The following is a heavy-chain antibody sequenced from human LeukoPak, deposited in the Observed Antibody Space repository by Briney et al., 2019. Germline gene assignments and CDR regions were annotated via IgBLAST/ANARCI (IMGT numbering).Heavy chain of an antibody. V-gene: IGHV3-23*01. D-gene: IGHD3-9*01. CDR2: ITGGGEST. CDR3: AKVGDYDILTGYYLSGAFDI. J-gene: IGHJ3*02. Sequence: GGSLRLSCAASGFTFEASAMSWVRQAPGKGLEWVAVITGGGESTYYADSVKGRFTISRDNSKNTLYLQMNSLRAEDTAVYYCAKVGDYDILTGYYLSGAFDIWGQGTMVTVSS. CDR1: GFTFEASA.